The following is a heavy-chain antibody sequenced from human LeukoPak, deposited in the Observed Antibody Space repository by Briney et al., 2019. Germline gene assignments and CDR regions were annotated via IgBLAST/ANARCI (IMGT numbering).Heavy chain of an antibody. V-gene: IGHV4-30-2*01. CDR1: GGSISSGGYY. D-gene: IGHD3-10*01. CDR3: ARVGRGSDFDY. CDR2: IYHSGST. J-gene: IGHJ4*02. Sequence: SQTLSLTCTVSGGSISSGGYYWSWIRQPPGKGLEWIGYIYHSGSTYYNPSLKSRVTISVDRSKNQFPLKLSSVTAADTAVYYCARVGRGSDFDYWGQGTLVSVSS.